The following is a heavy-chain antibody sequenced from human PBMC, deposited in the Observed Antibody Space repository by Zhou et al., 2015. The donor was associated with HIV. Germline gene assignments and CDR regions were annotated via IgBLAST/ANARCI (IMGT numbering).Heavy chain of an antibody. V-gene: IGHV1-69*01. D-gene: IGHD6-13*01. CDR1: GGTFSSYA. CDR2: IIPIFGTA. Sequence: QVQLVQSGAEVKKPGSSVKVSCKASGGTFSSYAISWVRQAPGQGLEWMGGIIPIFGTANYAQKFQGRVTITADESTSTAYMELSSLRSEDTAVYYCARDEGYGIAAAGPDSYFDYWGQGTLVTVSS. CDR3: ARDEGYGIAAAGPDSYFDY. J-gene: IGHJ4*02.